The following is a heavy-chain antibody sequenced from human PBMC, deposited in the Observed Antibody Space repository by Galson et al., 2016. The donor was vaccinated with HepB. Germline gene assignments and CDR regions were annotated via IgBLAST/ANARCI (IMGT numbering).Heavy chain of an antibody. CDR3: ARGSTVTKGAFDI. CDR1: GGSLSGYD. CDR2: ISQSGST. J-gene: IGHJ3*02. V-gene: IGHV4-34*01. D-gene: IGHD4-17*01. Sequence: SETLSLTCAVNGGSLSGYDWTWIRQTPGKGLEWIGEISQSGSTDYKPSLKSRVTILIDMSKNQFSLKLNSVTAADPAVYYCARGSTVTKGAFDIWGQGTMVTVSS.